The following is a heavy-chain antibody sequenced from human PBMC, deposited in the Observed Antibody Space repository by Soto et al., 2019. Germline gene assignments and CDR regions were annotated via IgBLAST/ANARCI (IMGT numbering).Heavy chain of an antibody. CDR2: IYHSGST. CDR3: AKRCGITGTSDI. V-gene: IGHV4-4*02. J-gene: IGHJ3*02. Sequence: QVQLQESGPGLVKPSGTLSLTCAVSGGSISSSNWWSWVRQPPGKGLEWIGEIYHSGSTHYNPSLRSRVTISVDKSKIQFSLTLSSVTAAATAVYYCAKRCGITGTSDIWGQGTMVTFSS. CDR1: GGSISSSNW. D-gene: IGHD1-20*01.